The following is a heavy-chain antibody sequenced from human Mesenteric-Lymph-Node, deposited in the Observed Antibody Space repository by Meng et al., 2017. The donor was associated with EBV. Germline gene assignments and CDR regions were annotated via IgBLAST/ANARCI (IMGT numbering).Heavy chain of an antibody. J-gene: IGHJ4*02. CDR1: GGAISSDL. CDR2: SGRS. CDR3: ARRLHYYGCLGS. Sequence: LQLQGVGPGLAKPSEPRSRTCRISGGAISSDLWGWIRQPPGKGLEWIGDSGRSNYNPSLKSRVTISVDTSKNQFSLKLSSVTAADTAVYYCARRLHYYGCLGSWSQGTLVTVSS. V-gene: IGHV4-39*01. D-gene: IGHD3-10*01.